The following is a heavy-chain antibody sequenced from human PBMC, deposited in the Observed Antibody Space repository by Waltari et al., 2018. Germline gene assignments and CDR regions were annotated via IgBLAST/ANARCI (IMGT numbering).Heavy chain of an antibody. Sequence: EVQLVESGGGLVQPGGSLRLSCAASGFTFSSYDMHWVRQATGKGLEWVSAIGTAGDTYYPGSVKGRFTISRENAKNSLYLQMNSLRAGDTAVYYCARRSRAVAGHFDYWGQGTLVIVSS. J-gene: IGHJ4*02. V-gene: IGHV3-13*01. D-gene: IGHD6-19*01. CDR3: ARRSRAVAGHFDY. CDR1: GFTFSSYD. CDR2: IGTAGDT.